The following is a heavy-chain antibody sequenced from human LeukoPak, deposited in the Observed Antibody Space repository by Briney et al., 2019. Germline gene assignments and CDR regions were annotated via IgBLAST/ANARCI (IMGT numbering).Heavy chain of an antibody. CDR2: ISSSGSTI. CDR3: ARDTVTTTHYYYYYGMDV. CDR1: GFTFSDYY. Sequence: AGGSLRLSCAASGFTFSDYYMSWIRQAPGKGLEWVSYISSSGSTIYYADSVKGRFTISRDNAKNSLYRQMNSLRAEDTAVYYCARDTVTTTHYYYYYGMDVWGQGTTVTVSS. J-gene: IGHJ6*02. D-gene: IGHD4-17*01. V-gene: IGHV3-11*01.